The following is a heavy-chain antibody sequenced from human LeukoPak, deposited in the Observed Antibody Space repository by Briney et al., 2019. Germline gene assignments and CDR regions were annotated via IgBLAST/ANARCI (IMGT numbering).Heavy chain of an antibody. CDR1: GFILSDHY. CDR2: TRNKANSYTT. CDR3: GRSGRYRPSDL. V-gene: IGHV3-72*01. Sequence: PGGSLRLSCAASGFILSDHYIDWVPQAPGKGLEWVGRTRNKANSYTTEYAASVKGRFTISRDDPKNLLYLQMNSLKSEDTAVYYCGRSGRYRPSDLWGQGTLVTVSS. J-gene: IGHJ5*02. D-gene: IGHD1-26*01.